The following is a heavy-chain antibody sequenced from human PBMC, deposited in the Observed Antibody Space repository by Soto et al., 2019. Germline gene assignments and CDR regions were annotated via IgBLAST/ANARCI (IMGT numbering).Heavy chain of an antibody. CDR3: ARAHYGDYGYGMDV. CDR2: IYYSGST. J-gene: IGHJ6*02. CDR1: GGSISSCGYY. D-gene: IGHD4-17*01. Sequence: SETLSLTCTVSGGSISSCGYYWSWIRQHPGKGLEWIGYIYYSGSTYYNPSLKSRVTISVDRSKNQFSLKLSSVTAADTAVYYCARAHYGDYGYGMDVWGQGTTVTVSS. V-gene: IGHV4-31*03.